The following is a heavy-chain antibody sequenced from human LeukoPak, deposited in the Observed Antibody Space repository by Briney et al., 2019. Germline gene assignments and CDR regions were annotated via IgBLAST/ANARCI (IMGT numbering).Heavy chain of an antibody. CDR3: ATYHYGSGSSPFDY. D-gene: IGHD3-10*01. CDR2: INPNSGDT. J-gene: IGHJ4*02. V-gene: IGHV1-2*06. CDR1: GYTFTGYY. Sequence: ASVKVSCKASGYTFTGYYMHWVRQAPGQGLEWMGRINPNSGDTNYTQKFQGRVTMTRDTSISTAYMELNRLRSDDTAVYYCATYHYGSGSSPFDYWGQGTLVTVSS.